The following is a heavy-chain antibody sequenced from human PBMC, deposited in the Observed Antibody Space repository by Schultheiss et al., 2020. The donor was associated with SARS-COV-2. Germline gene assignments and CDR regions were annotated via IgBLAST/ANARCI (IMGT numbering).Heavy chain of an antibody. V-gene: IGHV1-2*02. CDR3: ARYTPTWEYFDS. Sequence: ASVKVSCKASGYTFTSYYIHWVRQSPGQGLEWMGWINPNSGATNSAQKFQGRVTVTRDTSSSTAYMELSRLRSDDTALYYCARYTPTWEYFDSWGQGTLVTVSS. CDR2: INPNSGAT. J-gene: IGHJ4*02. CDR1: GYTFTSYY. D-gene: IGHD1-26*01.